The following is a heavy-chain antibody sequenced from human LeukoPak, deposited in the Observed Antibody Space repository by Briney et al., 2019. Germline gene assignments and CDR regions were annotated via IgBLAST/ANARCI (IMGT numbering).Heavy chain of an antibody. CDR1: GFTFSDYY. V-gene: IGHV3-66*01. CDR3: ARSIAAAGTVDY. CDR2: IYSGGST. Sequence: PGGSLRLSCAASGFTFSDYYMSWIRQAPGKGLEWVSVIYSGGSTYYADSVKGRFTISRDNSKNTLYLQMNSLRAEDTAVYYCARSIAAAGTVDYWGQGTLVTVSS. J-gene: IGHJ4*02. D-gene: IGHD6-13*01.